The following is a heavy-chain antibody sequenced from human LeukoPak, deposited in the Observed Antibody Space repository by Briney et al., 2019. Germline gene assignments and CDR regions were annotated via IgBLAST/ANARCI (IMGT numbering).Heavy chain of an antibody. D-gene: IGHD6-13*01. CDR1: GGSISSSSYY. J-gene: IGHJ4*02. CDR2: IYYSGST. Sequence: SETLSLNCTVSGGSISSSSYYWGWIRQPPGKGLEWIGSIYYSGSTYYNPSLKSRVTISVDTSKNQFSLKLSSVTAADTAVYYCARLNGAAVPRPPRWGQGTLVTVSS. V-gene: IGHV4-39*01. CDR3: ARLNGAAVPRPPR.